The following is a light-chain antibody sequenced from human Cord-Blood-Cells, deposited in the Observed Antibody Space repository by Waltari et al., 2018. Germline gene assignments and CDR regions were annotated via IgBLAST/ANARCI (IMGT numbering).Light chain of an antibody. CDR3: QQYYSTPPLT. J-gene: IGKJ4*01. Sequence: DIVMTQSPDSLAVSLGERATINCKSSQSVLYSSNNKNYLAWYQQKPGQHPRLLIYWASTRESGVPDRFSGSGSGTDFTLTISSLQAEDVAVYYCQQYYSTPPLTFGGGTK. V-gene: IGKV4-1*01. CDR2: WAS. CDR1: QSVLYSSNNKNY.